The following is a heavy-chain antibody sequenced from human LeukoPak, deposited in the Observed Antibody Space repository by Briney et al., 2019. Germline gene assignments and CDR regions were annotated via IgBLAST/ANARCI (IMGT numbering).Heavy chain of an antibody. J-gene: IGHJ1*01. CDR3: ARIPLGYCSGGSCYGEYFQH. CDR2: ISVYNGNT. V-gene: IGHV1-18*01. D-gene: IGHD2-15*01. Sequence: GASVKVSCKASGYTFTSYGISWVRQAPGQGLEWMGWISVYNGNTNYAQKLQGRVTMTTDTSTSTAYMELRSLRSDDTAVYYCARIPLGYCSGGSCYGEYFQHWGQGTLVTVSS. CDR1: GYTFTSYG.